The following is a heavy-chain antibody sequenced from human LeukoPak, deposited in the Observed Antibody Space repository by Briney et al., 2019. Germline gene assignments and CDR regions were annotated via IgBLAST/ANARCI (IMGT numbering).Heavy chain of an antibody. CDR2: IRSEGSAK. CDR1: GLNLDVYH. Sequence: GGSLRLSCTASGLNLDVYHMSWHRQAPGKGLEWVSDIRSEGSAKSYADSVKGRFTISRDNAKNSLYLQMNCLRAEDTAVYFCASHGSWRFDYWGQGTLVTVSS. CDR3: ASHGSWRFDY. J-gene: IGHJ4*02. D-gene: IGHD5-24*01. V-gene: IGHV3-11*04.